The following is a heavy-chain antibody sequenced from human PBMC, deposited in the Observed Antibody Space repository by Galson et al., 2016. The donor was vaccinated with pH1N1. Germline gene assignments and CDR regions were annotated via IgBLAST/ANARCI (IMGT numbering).Heavy chain of an antibody. D-gene: IGHD2-15*01. CDR3: VRESWRFGGDFDY. V-gene: IGHV3-33*01. Sequence: SLSLSCAASGFTFSNHAMHWVRHVPGKGLDWVALIWYDGSNQYYTDSVKGRFTISRDNSNNTLYLQMKSLRVEDTAVYYCVRESWRFGGDFDYWGQGTPVAVSS. CDR1: GFTFSNHA. CDR2: IWYDGSNQ. J-gene: IGHJ4*02.